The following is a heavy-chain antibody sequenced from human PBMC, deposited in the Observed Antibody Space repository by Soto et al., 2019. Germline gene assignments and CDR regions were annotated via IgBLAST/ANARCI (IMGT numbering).Heavy chain of an antibody. V-gene: IGHV4-4*07. D-gene: IGHD3-3*01. CDR1: GGSISSYY. J-gene: IGHJ4*02. CDR2: IYTSGST. CDR3: ARGAHVGGYYYDY. Sequence: SETLSLTCTVSGGSISSYYLSWIRQPAGKGLEWIGRIYTSGSTNYNPSLKSRVTMSVDTSKNQFSLKLSSVTAADTAVYYCARGAHVGGYYYDYWGQGTLVTVYS.